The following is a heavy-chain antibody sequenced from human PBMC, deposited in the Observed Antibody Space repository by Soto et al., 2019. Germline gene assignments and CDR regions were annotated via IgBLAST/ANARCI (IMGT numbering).Heavy chain of an antibody. V-gene: IGHV1-69*12. CDR3: ARDSVARYDSSGYTFDY. CDR2: IIPIFGTA. J-gene: IGHJ4*02. CDR1: GGTFSSYA. D-gene: IGHD3-22*01. Sequence: QVQLVQSGAEVKKPGSSVKVSSKASGGTFSSYAISWVRQAPGQGLEWMGGIIPIFGTANYAQKFQGRVTITADESTSTAYMELSILRSEDTAVYYCARDSVARYDSSGYTFDYWGQGTLVTVSS.